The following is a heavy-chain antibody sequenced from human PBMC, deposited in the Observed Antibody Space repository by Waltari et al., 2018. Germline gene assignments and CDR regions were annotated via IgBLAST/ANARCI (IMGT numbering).Heavy chain of an antibody. CDR3: ARDSAVAYYDFWSGYSNFDY. Sequence: QVQLQESGPGLVKPSETLSLTCAVSGYSIRSGYYWGWIRQPPGKGLEWIGSIYHSGSTYYNPSLKSRVTISVDTSKNQFSLKLSSVTAADTAVYYCARDSAVAYYDFWSGYSNFDYWGQGTLVTVSS. D-gene: IGHD3-3*01. CDR1: GYSIRSGYY. CDR2: IYHSGST. J-gene: IGHJ4*02. V-gene: IGHV4-38-2*02.